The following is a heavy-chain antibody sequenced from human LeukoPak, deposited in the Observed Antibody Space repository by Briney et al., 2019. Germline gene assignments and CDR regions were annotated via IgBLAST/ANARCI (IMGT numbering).Heavy chain of an antibody. J-gene: IGHJ6*02. V-gene: IGHV1-46*01. CDR3: AGDRGNYYDSSGYYHYYYYGMDV. CDR2: INPSGGST. D-gene: IGHD3-22*01. CDR1: GYTFTSYY. Sequence: ASVKVSCKASGYTFTSYYMHWVRQAPGQGLEWMGIINPSGGSTSYAQKFQGRVTMTRDTSTSTVYMELSSLRSEDTAVYYCAGDRGNYYDSSGYYHYYYYGMDVWGQGTTVTVSS.